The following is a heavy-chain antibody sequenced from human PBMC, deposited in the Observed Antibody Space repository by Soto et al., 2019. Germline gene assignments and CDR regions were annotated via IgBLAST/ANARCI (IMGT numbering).Heavy chain of an antibody. CDR3: ARANRSSSAAYIPGGPYYHYALDV. CDR1: GYTFTGSY. J-gene: IGHJ6*02. V-gene: IGHV1-2*04. D-gene: IGHD3-22*01. Sequence: ASVKVSCKASGYTFTGSYLHWVRQAPGQGLEWMGWINPNSGGTNYAQKFQGCVTMTRDTSISTAYMELSRLRSDDTAVYYCARANRSSSAAYIPGGPYYHYALDVWGQGTXVTVSS. CDR2: INPNSGGT.